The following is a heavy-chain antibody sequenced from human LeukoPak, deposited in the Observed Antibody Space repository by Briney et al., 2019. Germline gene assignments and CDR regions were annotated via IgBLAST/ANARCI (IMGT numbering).Heavy chain of an antibody. CDR3: ARAAPPGSLDTTISDY. Sequence: PGGSLRLSCAASGFTFSSYEMNWVRQAPGKGLEWVSYISSSGSTIYYADSVKGRFTISRDNAKNSLYLQMNSLRAEDTAVYYCARAAPPGSLDTTISDYWGQGTLVTVSS. CDR1: GFTFSSYE. D-gene: IGHD5-18*01. V-gene: IGHV3-48*03. CDR2: ISSSGSTI. J-gene: IGHJ4*02.